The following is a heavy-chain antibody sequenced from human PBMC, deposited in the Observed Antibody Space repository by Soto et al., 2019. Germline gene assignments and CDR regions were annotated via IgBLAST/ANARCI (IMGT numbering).Heavy chain of an antibody. CDR2: IYHSGST. J-gene: IGHJ4*02. D-gene: IGHD5-12*01. V-gene: IGHV4-4*02. CDR1: GGSISSSNW. CDR3: ATNRGFDFYYFDS. Sequence: SATLSLTCAVSGGSISSSNWWSWVRQPPVNGFELIVEIYHSGSTNYNPSLKSRVTFSLVLSKNQFSLRLTSVTAAVTAVYYCATNRGFDFYYFDSWGQGAQVTVSS.